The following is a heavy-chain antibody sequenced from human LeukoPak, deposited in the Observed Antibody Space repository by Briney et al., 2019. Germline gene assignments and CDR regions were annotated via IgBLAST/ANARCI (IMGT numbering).Heavy chain of an antibody. CDR2: INPSGGST. D-gene: IGHD4-23*01. V-gene: IGHV1-46*01. J-gene: IGHJ4*02. Sequence: ASVKVSCKVSGYTLTELSMHWVRQAPGQGLEWMGIINPSGGSTSYAQKFQGRVTMTRDTSTSTVYMELSSLRSEDTAVYYCARDGYGGNTGLDYWGQGTLVTVSS. CDR3: ARDGYGGNTGLDY. CDR1: GYTLTELS.